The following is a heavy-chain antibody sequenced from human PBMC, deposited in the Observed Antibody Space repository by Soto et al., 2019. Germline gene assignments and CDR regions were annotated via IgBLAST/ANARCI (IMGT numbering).Heavy chain of an antibody. Sequence: GGSLRLSCATSGFSFNDYAMYWVRQAPGQGLEWVAIISSDGHHQFYLDNLRGRFTVSRDNSKNTLYLQMNSLRPEGTAVYYCSRGTYYPQSSGLHADYWGPGTVVTVPQ. V-gene: IGHV3-30*03. CDR2: ISSDGHHQ. D-gene: IGHD3-22*01. J-gene: IGHJ4*02. CDR3: SRGTYYPQSSGLHADY. CDR1: GFSFNDYA.